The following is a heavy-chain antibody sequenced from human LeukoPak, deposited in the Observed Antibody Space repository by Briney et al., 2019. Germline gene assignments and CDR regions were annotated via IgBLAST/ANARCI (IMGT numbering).Heavy chain of an antibody. CDR3: VAGVALAY. CDR2: ISKTGTTI. J-gene: IGHJ4*02. D-gene: IGHD3-3*01. Sequence: GGSLRLSCAASGLNFSVYYMTWIRQAPGNGLEAPGNGLEWLSHISKTGTTIYYADSVKGRFTISRDNAKNSLYLHMNSLRAADTAVYHCVAGVALAYWGQGALVTVSS. CDR1: GLNFSVYY. V-gene: IGHV3-11*01.